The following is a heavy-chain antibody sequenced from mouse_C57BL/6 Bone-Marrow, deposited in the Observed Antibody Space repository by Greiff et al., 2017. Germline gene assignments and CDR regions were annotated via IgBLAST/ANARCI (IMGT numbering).Heavy chain of an antibody. Sequence: VQLQQSGPELVKPGASVTISCKASGYSFTGYYMNWVKQSPEKSLEWIGEINPSTGGTTYNQKFKAKATLTVDKSSSTAYMQLKSLTSEDSAVYYCARENWLRGFAYLGQGTLVTGSA. V-gene: IGHV1-42*01. CDR3: ARENWLRGFAY. CDR1: GYSFTGYY. CDR2: INPSTGGT. D-gene: IGHD2-2*01. J-gene: IGHJ3*01.